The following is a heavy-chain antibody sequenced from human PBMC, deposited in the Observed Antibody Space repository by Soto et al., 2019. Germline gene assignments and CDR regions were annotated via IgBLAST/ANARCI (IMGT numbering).Heavy chain of an antibody. J-gene: IGHJ3*02. V-gene: IGHV4-30-2*01. CDR3: ARVFHHYDSSGDAFDI. CDR2: IYHSGST. D-gene: IGHD3-22*01. Sequence: SETLALTCAACGGSMRSGGYAWSWIRQPPGKGLEWIGYIYHSGSTYYNPSLKSRVTISVDRSKNQFSLKLSSVTAADTAVYYCARVFHHYDSSGDAFDISGQATMVTVSS. CDR1: GGSMRSGGYA.